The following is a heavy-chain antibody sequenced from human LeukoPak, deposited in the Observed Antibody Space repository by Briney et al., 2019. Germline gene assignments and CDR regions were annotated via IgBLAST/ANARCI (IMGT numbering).Heavy chain of an antibody. CDR1: GFTFSSYS. CDR3: AREDIAARPASEY. V-gene: IGHV3-21*01. Sequence: GGSLRLSCAASGFTFSSYSMNWVRQAPGKGLEWVSSISSSSSYIYYADSVKGRFTISRDNAKKSLYLQMNSLRAEDTAVYYCAREDIAARPASEYWGQGTLVTVSS. CDR2: ISSSSSYI. D-gene: IGHD6-6*01. J-gene: IGHJ4*02.